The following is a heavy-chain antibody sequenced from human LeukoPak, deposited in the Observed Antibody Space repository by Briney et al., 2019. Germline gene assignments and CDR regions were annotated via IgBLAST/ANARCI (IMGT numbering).Heavy chain of an antibody. Sequence: PGGSLRLSCAASGFTFSSYGMHWVRQAPGKGLEWVAVISYDGSNKYYADYVKGRFTISRDNSKNTQYLQMNSLRAEDRAVYYCAKVYSGYGHFDYWGQGTLVTVSS. V-gene: IGHV3-30*18. CDR1: GFTFSSYG. D-gene: IGHD5-12*01. J-gene: IGHJ4*02. CDR3: AKVYSGYGHFDY. CDR2: ISYDGSNK.